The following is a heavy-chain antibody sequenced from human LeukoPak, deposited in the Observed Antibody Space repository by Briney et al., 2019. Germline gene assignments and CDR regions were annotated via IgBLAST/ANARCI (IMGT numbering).Heavy chain of an antibody. J-gene: IGHJ4*02. CDR3: TRVANGIDY. V-gene: IGHV3-72*01. CDR2: IRNKANSYTT. CDR1: GFTFSDYY. Sequence: GGSLRLSCAASGFTFSDYYMGWVRRAPGKGLEWVGRIRNKANSYTTEYAASVKGRFTISRDDSKNSLYLQMNSLKTEDTAVYYCTRVANGIDYWGQGTLVTVSS.